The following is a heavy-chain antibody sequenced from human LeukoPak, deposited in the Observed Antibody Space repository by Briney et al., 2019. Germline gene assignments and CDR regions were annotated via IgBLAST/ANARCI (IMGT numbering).Heavy chain of an antibody. V-gene: IGHV4-34*01. J-gene: IGHJ1*01. D-gene: IGHD3-22*01. CDR2: INHSGST. CDR1: GGSFSGYY. CDR3: ARVAGYYDSSGYAPRFQH. Sequence: PSETLSLTCAVYGGSFSGYYWSWIRQPPGKGLEWIGEINHSGSTNYNPSLKSRVTISVDTSKNQFSLKLSSVTAADTAVYYCARVAGYYDSSGYAPRFQHWGQGTLVTVSS.